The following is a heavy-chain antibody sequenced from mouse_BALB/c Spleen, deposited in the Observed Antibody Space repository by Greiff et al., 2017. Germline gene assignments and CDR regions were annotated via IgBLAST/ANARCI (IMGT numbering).Heavy chain of an antibody. J-gene: IGHJ2*01. CDR2: IRNKANGYTT. CDR3: ARDLTGGFDY. CDR1: GFTFTDYY. Sequence: EVKLEESGGGLVQPGGSLRLSCATSGFTFTDYYMSWVRQPPGKALEWLGFIRNKANGYTTEYSASVKGRFTISRDNSQSILYLQMNTLRAEDSATYYCARDLTGGFDYWGQGTTLTVSS. D-gene: IGHD4-1*01. V-gene: IGHV7-3*02.